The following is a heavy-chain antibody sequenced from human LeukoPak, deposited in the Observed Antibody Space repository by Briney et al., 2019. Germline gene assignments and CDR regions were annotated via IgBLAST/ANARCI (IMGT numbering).Heavy chain of an antibody. J-gene: IGHJ4*02. Sequence: ASVKVSCKASGYTFTSYYMHWVRQAPGQGLEWMGIINPSGGSTSYAQKFQGRVTMTRDTSTSTVYMELSSLRSEDTAVYYCARVVRYYDYVWGTNHLSEYYFDYWGQGTLVTVSS. D-gene: IGHD3-16*01. V-gene: IGHV1-46*01. CDR1: GYTFTSYY. CDR2: INPSGGST. CDR3: ARVVRYYDYVWGTNHLSEYYFDY.